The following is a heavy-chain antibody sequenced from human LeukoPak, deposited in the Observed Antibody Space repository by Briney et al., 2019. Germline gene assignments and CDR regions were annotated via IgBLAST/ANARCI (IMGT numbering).Heavy chain of an antibody. CDR2: TYPGDSDT. CDR1: GYSFTSYW. D-gene: IGHD4-11*01. Sequence: GESLNISCKGSGYSFTSYWIGWVRQMPGQGLEWMGITYPGDSDTRHSPSFQGQVTISADKSISTAYLQWSSLKASDTAMYYCATYSNYVGHDYWGQGTLVTVSS. V-gene: IGHV5-51*01. J-gene: IGHJ4*02. CDR3: ATYSNYVGHDY.